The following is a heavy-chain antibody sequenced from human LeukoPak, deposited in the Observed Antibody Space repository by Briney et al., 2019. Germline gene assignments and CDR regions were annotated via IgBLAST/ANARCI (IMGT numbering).Heavy chain of an antibody. V-gene: IGHV3-43*02. J-gene: IGHJ3*01. CDR1: GFTFDDCA. D-gene: IGHD4-17*01. Sequence: PGGSLRLSCAASGFTFDDCAMHWVRQAPGKGLEWVSLISGHGDSTYYADFVKGRFTISRDNNKNSLYLQMNSLTTEDTALYYCAEDGYGDYDYWGQGTMVTVSS. CDR3: AEDGYGDYDY. CDR2: ISGHGDST.